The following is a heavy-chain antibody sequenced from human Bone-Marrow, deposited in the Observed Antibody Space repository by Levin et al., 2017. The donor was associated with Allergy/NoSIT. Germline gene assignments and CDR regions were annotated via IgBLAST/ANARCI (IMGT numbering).Heavy chain of an antibody. Sequence: GESLKISCAASGFTFDSYAMHWVRQAPVKGLEWVAVISYDGKKDYYADSLRARFTISRDNSKNTLFLQMSSLRAEDTAVYYCARSVFRSGYYSDVFDYWGQGVLVTVSS. J-gene: IGHJ4*02. D-gene: IGHD3-22*01. CDR3: ARSVFRSGYYSDVFDY. CDR1: GFTFDSYA. CDR2: ISYDGKKD. V-gene: IGHV3-30*03.